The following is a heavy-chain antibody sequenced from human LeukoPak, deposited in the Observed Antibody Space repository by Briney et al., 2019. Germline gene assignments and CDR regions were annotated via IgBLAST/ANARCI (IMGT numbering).Heavy chain of an antibody. D-gene: IGHD3-22*01. CDR2: IIPIFGTA. V-gene: IGHV1-69*05. Sequence: GASVKVSCKASGGTFSSYAISWVRQAPGQGLEWMGGIIPIFGTANYAQKFQGRVTITTDESTSTAYMELGSLGSEDTAVYYCARALDYYEYYFDYWGQGTLVTVSS. CDR1: GGTFSSYA. CDR3: ARALDYYEYYFDY. J-gene: IGHJ4*02.